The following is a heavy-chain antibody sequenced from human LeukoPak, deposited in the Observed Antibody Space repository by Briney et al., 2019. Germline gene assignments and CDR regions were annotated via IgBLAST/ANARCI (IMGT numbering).Heavy chain of an antibody. CDR3: ARGGAVTTLWYFDL. CDR2: IYYSGST. J-gene: IGHJ2*01. D-gene: IGHD4-17*01. V-gene: IGHV4-59*01. CDR1: GGSISSYY. Sequence: KPSETLSLTCTVSGGSISSYYWSWIRQPPGKGLEWGGYIYYSGSTNYNPSLKSRVTISVDTSKNQFSLKLSSVTAADTAVYYCARGGAVTTLWYFDLWGRGTLVTVSS.